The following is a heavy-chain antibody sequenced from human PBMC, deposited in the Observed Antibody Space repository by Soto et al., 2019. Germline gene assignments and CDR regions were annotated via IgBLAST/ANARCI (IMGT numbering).Heavy chain of an antibody. CDR1: GFTFDNYA. J-gene: IGHJ3*02. D-gene: IGHD1-26*01. CDR3: AKDRFASGYDAFDI. V-gene: IGHV3-23*01. CDR2: VSDTGGYT. Sequence: GGSLRLSCAVSGFTFDNYAMSWVRQAPGKGLEWVSGVSDTGGYTFYADSVRGRFTIARDTSKNTLNLQMNSLRAEDTAIYYCAKDRFASGYDAFDIWGRGTMVTVSS.